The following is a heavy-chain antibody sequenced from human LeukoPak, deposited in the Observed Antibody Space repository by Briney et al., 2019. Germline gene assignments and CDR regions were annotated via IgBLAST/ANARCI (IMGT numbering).Heavy chain of an antibody. Sequence: SGGSLRLSCAASGFTLSPYWMTWVRRAPGKGLEWVANIKQDGSAQHYVDSVKGRFTIPRDNAKNSLYLQMNSLRVEDTAVYYCATDNYGGGSHDSWGQGTLVTVSS. D-gene: IGHD3-10*01. CDR1: GFTLSPYW. J-gene: IGHJ5*01. V-gene: IGHV3-7*01. CDR2: IKQDGSAQ. CDR3: ATDNYGGGSHDS.